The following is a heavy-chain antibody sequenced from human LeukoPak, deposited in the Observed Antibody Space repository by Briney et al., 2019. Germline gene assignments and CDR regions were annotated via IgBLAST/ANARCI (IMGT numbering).Heavy chain of an antibody. D-gene: IGHD3-16*01. J-gene: IGHJ5*02. V-gene: IGHV4-59*12. CDR3: ARGRGITFGGVSRWFDP. Sequence: SETLSLTCTVSGGSFSSYYWSWIRQPPGKGLEWIGSIYYSGSTDYNPSLKSRVTISVDTSKNQFSLKLSSVTAADTAVYYCARGRGITFGGVSRWFDPWGQGTLVTVSS. CDR2: IYYSGST. CDR1: GGSFSSYY.